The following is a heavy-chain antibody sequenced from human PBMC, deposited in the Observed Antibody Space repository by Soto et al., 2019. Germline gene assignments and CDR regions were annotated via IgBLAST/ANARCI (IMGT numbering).Heavy chain of an antibody. CDR3: ARDRSIFGVVIANYYFDY. CDR1: GGTFSSYA. D-gene: IGHD3-3*01. Sequence: SVKVSCKAPGGTFSSYAISWVRQAPGQGLEWMGGIIPIFGTANYAQKFQGRVTITADESTSTAYMELSSLRSEDTAVYYCARDRSIFGVVIANYYFDYWGQGTLVTVSS. CDR2: IIPIFGTA. J-gene: IGHJ4*02. V-gene: IGHV1-69*13.